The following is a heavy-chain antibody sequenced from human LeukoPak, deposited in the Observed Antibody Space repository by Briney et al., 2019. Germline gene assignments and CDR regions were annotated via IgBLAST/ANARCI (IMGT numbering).Heavy chain of an antibody. D-gene: IGHD3-22*01. CDR1: GYTFTSYG. V-gene: IGHV1-18*01. CDR3: ARDLGGSYYDSSGYFDY. CDR2: ISAYNGNT. Sequence: ASVKVSCKASGYTFTSYGISWVRQAPGQGLEWMGWISAYNGNTNYAQKLQGRVTMTTDTSTSTAYIELRSLRSDDTAVYYCARDLGGSYYDSSGYFDYWGQGTLVTVSS. J-gene: IGHJ4*02.